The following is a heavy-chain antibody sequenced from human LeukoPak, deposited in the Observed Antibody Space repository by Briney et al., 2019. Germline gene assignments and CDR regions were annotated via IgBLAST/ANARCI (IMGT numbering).Heavy chain of an antibody. J-gene: IGHJ3*02. CDR1: GFTVSSNY. Sequence: GGSQRLSCAASGFTVSSNYMSWVRQAPGKGLEWVSVIYSGGSTYYADSVKGRFTISRDNSKNTLYLQMNSLRAEDTAVYYCARDLAPINYDFWSGYYRNAFDIWGQGTMVTVSS. D-gene: IGHD3-3*01. CDR2: IYSGGST. V-gene: IGHV3-66*02. CDR3: ARDLAPINYDFWSGYYRNAFDI.